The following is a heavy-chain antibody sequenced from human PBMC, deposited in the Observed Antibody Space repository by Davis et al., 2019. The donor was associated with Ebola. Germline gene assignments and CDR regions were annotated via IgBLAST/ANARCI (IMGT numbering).Heavy chain of an antibody. Sequence: GESLKISCTASGFTFRNYAMSWVRQAPGKGLEWVSTIIGSGGSTKYGDSVKGRFTISRDNSKSTLYLQMNSLRAEDTAVYYCAKGDYDFWNGDPPFTAVFGSWGQGTLVTVSS. CDR2: IIGSGGST. CDR1: GFTFRNYA. CDR3: AKGDYDFWNGDPPFTAVFGS. J-gene: IGHJ4*02. D-gene: IGHD3-3*01. V-gene: IGHV3-23*01.